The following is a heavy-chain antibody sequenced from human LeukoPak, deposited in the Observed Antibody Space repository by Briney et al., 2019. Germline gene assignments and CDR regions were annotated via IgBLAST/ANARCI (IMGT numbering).Heavy chain of an antibody. D-gene: IGHD4-17*01. CDR2: IWSHGNTK. Sequence: GGSLRLSCAASGFTFSTYGMHWVRQAPGKGLEWVAVIWSHGNTKKYADSVTGRFTISRDNSKNTLYLEMNTLRAEDTAVYYCARDDDYDDHNTFDVWGHGTMVTVSS. CDR3: ARDDDYDDHNTFDV. CDR1: GFTFSTYG. J-gene: IGHJ3*01. V-gene: IGHV3-33*08.